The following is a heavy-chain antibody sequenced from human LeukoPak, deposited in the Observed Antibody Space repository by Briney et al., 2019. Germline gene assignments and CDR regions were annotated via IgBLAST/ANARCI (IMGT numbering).Heavy chain of an antibody. CDR1: GFTFSSYE. CDR3: AKAPVTSCRGAYCYPFDS. CDR2: ISSSGSTI. V-gene: IGHV3-48*03. J-gene: IGHJ4*02. Sequence: PGGSLRLSCAASGFTFSSYEMNWVRQAPGMGLEWVSYISSSGSTIYYADSVKGRFTISRDNSKNTLYLQMNSLRAEDAAVYFCAKAPVTSCRGAYCYPFDSWGQGTLVTVSS. D-gene: IGHD2-21*01.